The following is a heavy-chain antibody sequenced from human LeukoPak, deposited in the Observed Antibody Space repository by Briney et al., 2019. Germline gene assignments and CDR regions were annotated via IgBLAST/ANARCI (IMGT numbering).Heavy chain of an antibody. D-gene: IGHD5-24*01. CDR1: RFTFSSYS. Sequence: GGSLRLSCAASRFTFSSYSMNWVRQAPGKGLEWVSSISSSSSYIYYADSVKGRFTVSRDNAKNSLYLQMNSLRAEDTAVYYCARDPTARYAFDIWGQGTMVTVSS. CDR2: ISSSSSYI. J-gene: IGHJ3*02. V-gene: IGHV3-21*01. CDR3: ARDPTARYAFDI.